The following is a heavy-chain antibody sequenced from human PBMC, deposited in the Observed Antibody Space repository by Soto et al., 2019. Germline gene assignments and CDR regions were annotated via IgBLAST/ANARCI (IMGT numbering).Heavy chain of an antibody. CDR3: ERGIFYYDSDGYYFDLDY. CDR2: IISNNDK. CDR1: GFSLTDTRMG. Sequence: SGPTLVNPTETLTLTCSVSGFSLTDTRMGVSWIRQAPGKALEWLEHIISNNDKSYSTTQKSRITISKDTSKRHEILRVTNMGPVNTGRYDCERGIFYYDSDGYYFDLDYWGPGALVTVSS. D-gene: IGHD3-9*01. V-gene: IGHV2-26*01. J-gene: IGHJ4*02.